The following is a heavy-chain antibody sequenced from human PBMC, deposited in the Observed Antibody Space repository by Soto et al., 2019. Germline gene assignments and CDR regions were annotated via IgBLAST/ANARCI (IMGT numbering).Heavy chain of an antibody. Sequence: QVQLGESGGGVVQPGRSLRLSCAASGFTFSSYGMHWVRQAPGKGLEWVAVIWYDGSNKYYADSVKGRFTISRDNSKNTRYLQMNSLRAEDTAVYYCARDPWYDSSGPSNYWGQGTLVTVSS. CDR2: IWYDGSNK. CDR1: GFTFSSYG. CDR3: ARDPWYDSSGPSNY. D-gene: IGHD3-22*01. V-gene: IGHV3-33*01. J-gene: IGHJ4*02.